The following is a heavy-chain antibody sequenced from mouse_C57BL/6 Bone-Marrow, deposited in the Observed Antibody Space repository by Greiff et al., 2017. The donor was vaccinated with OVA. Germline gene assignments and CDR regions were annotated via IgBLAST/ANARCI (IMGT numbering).Heavy chain of an antibody. D-gene: IGHD2-4*01. CDR3: ARPYDDYDGRFAY. CDR1: EYEFPSHD. J-gene: IGHJ3*01. Sequence: EVQVVESGGGLVQPGESLKLSCESNEYEFPSHDMSWVRKTPEKRLELVAAINSDGGSTYYPDTMERRFIISRDNTKKTLYLQMSSLRSEDTAVYDCARPYDDYDGRFAYWGQGTLVTVSA. V-gene: IGHV5-2*01. CDR2: INSDGGST.